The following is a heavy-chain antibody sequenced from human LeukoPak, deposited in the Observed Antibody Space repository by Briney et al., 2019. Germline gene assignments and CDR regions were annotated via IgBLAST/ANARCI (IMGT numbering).Heavy chain of an antibody. J-gene: IGHJ4*02. CDR2: IKTKTDGETT. Sequence: MTGGSLRLSCAASGFTFSNAWMSWVRQAPGKGLEWVGRIKTKTDGETTDYDSPVKGRCTISRDDSKNTLYLQMNSLKTEDTAVYFCTPSIVGATTFDYWGEGTLVTVSS. CDR1: GFTFSNAW. CDR3: TPSIVGATTFDY. V-gene: IGHV3-15*01. D-gene: IGHD1-26*01.